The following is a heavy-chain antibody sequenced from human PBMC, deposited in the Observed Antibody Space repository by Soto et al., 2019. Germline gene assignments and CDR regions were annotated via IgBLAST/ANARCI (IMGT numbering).Heavy chain of an antibody. J-gene: IGHJ4*02. V-gene: IGHV4-59*01. D-gene: IGHD3-22*01. Sequence: LCLTYTVADLSISNYYVILILTPPGKGLEWIGYIYYSGSTNYDPSLKSRVTISVDTSKNQFSLKLSSVTAADTAVYYCARVFDSSGYYPALDYWGQGTLVTVSS. CDR3: ARVFDSSGYYPALDY. CDR2: IYYSGST. CDR1: DLSISNYY.